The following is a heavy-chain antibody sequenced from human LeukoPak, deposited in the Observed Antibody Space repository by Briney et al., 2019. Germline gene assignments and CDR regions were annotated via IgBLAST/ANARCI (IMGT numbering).Heavy chain of an antibody. CDR3: ARDRDDRGYSYAFPDAFNI. Sequence: SETLSLTCTVSGGSISSSSYYWGWIRQPPGKGLEWMGSIYYSGSTYYNPSLKSRVTISVDTSKNQFSLKLSSVTAADTAVYYSARDRDDRGYSYAFPDAFNIWGQGTMVTVSS. J-gene: IGHJ3*02. V-gene: IGHV4-39*02. D-gene: IGHD5-18*01. CDR1: GGSISSSSYY. CDR2: IYYSGST.